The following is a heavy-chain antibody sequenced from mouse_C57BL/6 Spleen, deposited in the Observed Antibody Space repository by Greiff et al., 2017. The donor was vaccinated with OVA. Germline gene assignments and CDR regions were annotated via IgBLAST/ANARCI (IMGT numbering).Heavy chain of an antibody. D-gene: IGHD2-10*02. V-gene: IGHV1-18*01. CDR2: INPNNGGT. J-gene: IGHJ2*01. CDR3: ARGGRYGNYYFDY. Sequence: VHVKQSGPELVKPGASVKIPCKASGYTFTDYNMDWVKQSHGKSLEWIGDINPNNGGTIYNQKFKGKATLTVDKSSSTAYMELRSLTSEDTAVYYCARGGRYGNYYFDYWGQGTTLTVSS. CDR1: GYTFTDYN.